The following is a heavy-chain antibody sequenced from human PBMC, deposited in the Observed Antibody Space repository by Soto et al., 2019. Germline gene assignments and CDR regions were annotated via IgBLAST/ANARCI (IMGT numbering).Heavy chain of an antibody. V-gene: IGHV3-30*18. CDR2: ISYDGSNK. D-gene: IGHD2-21*01. Sequence: QVQLVESGGGVVQPGRSLTLSCAASGFTFSSYGMHWVRQAPGKGLEWVAVISYDGSNKYYADSVKGRFTISRDNSKNTLYLQMNSLRPEDTAVYHCVKDCAYCGFWGQGTLVTVSS. CDR3: VKDCAYCGF. J-gene: IGHJ4*02. CDR1: GFTFSSYG.